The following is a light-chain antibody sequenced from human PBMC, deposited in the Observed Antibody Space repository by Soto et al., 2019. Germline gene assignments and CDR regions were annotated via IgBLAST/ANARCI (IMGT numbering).Light chain of an antibody. CDR2: DAS. Sequence: EIVLTQSPATLSLSPGERATLSCRASQSISTSLAWYQQKPGQPPRLLISDASDRAAGIPARFNGSGSGTDFALTISGLEPEDSAVYYCQQRYSWPLGTFGQGTKVDIK. CDR1: QSISTS. J-gene: IGKJ1*01. CDR3: QQRYSWPLGT. V-gene: IGKV3-11*01.